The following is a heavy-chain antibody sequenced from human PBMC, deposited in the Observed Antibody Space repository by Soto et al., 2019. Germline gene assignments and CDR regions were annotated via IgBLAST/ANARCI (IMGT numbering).Heavy chain of an antibody. CDR3: ASRRHRLGQGSGSYGY. D-gene: IGHD3-10*01. CDR1: GGSFSGYY. Sequence: QVQLQQWGAGLLKPSETLSLTCTVSGGSFSGYYWSWVRQPPGKGLEWMGEINHSGRTSDDPSLKSPVTLAVDTSENQLSLELSSVTAADTAVYYRASRRHRLGQGSGSYGYWGQGTLVPGSS. CDR2: INHSGRT. V-gene: IGHV4-34*01. J-gene: IGHJ4*02.